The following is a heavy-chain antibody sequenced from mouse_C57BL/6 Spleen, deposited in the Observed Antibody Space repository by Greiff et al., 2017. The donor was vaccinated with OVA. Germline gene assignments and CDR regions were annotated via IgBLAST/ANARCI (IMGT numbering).Heavy chain of an antibody. V-gene: IGHV14-4*01. CDR3: TTLRTYYAMDY. Sequence: VQLKQSGAELVRPGASVKLSCTASGFNIKDDYMHWVKQRPEQGLEWIGWIDPENGDTEYASKFQGKATITADTSSNTAYLQLSSLTSEDTAVYYCTTLRTYYAMDYWGQGTSVTVSS. CDR1: GFNIKDDY. D-gene: IGHD1-1*01. J-gene: IGHJ4*01. CDR2: IDPENGDT.